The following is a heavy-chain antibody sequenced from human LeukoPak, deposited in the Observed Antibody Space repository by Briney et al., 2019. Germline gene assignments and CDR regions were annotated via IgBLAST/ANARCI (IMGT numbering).Heavy chain of an antibody. D-gene: IGHD5-18*01. CDR1: GFTFSSYS. CDR3: ARGWIQLSDAFDI. J-gene: IGHJ3*02. Sequence: PGGSLRLSCAASGFTFSSYSMTWVRQAPGKGLEWVSSISSSSSYIYYADSVKGRFTISRDNAKNSLYLQMNSLRAEDTAVYYCARGWIQLSDAFDIWGQGTMVTVSS. V-gene: IGHV3-21*01. CDR2: ISSSSSYI.